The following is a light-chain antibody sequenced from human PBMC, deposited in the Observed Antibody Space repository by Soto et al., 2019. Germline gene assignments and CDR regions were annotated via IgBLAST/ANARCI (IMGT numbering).Light chain of an antibody. CDR3: QQYNSYPVT. V-gene: IGKV1-5*01. J-gene: IGKJ2*01. CDR2: DAS. CDR1: QSISSW. Sequence: DIQMTQSPSTLSASVGDRVTITCRASQSISSWLAWYQQKPGKAPKLLIYDASSLESGVPSRFGGSRSGTLLTLTISSLQPYDFATYYCQQYNSYPVTFGQGTK.